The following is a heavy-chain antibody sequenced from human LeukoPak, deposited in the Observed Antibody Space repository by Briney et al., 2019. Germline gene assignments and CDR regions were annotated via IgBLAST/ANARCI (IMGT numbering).Heavy chain of an antibody. CDR2: ISSSGSTI. D-gene: IGHD3-22*01. V-gene: IGHV3-48*03. CDR1: GFTFSSYE. J-gene: IGHJ4*02. Sequence: GGSLRLSCAASGFTFSSYEMNWVRQASGKGLEWVSYISSSGSTIYYADSVKGRFTISRDNAKNSLYLQMNSLRAEDTAVYYCARESYDSSGYYIFFDYWGQGTLVAVS. CDR3: ARESYDSSGYYIFFDY.